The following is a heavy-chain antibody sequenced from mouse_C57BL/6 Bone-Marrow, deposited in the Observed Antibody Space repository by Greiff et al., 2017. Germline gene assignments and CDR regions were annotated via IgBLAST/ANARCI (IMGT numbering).Heavy chain of an antibody. CDR1: GYTFTDYN. J-gene: IGHJ2*01. Sequence: VQLQQSGPELVKPGASVKIPCKASGYTFTDYNMDWVKQSHGKSLEWIGDINPNHGGTIYNQKFKGKATLTVDKSSSTAYMELRSLTSEDTAVYYCAIKDFDYWGQGTTLTVSS. CDR3: AIKDFDY. CDR2: INPNHGGT. V-gene: IGHV1-18*01.